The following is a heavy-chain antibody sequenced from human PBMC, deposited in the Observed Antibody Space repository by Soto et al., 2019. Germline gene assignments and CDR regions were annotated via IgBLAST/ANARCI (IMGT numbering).Heavy chain of an antibody. CDR3: ARGAEMSSLTKWFDP. D-gene: IGHD1-1*01. J-gene: IGHJ5*02. CDR2: ISSTTNYI. V-gene: IGHV3-21*04. Sequence: PGGSLRLSCAASGFTFTRYSMNWVRQAPGKGLEWVSSISSTTNYIYYGDSMKGRFTISRDNAKNSLFLQMDDLRAEDTAMFFCARGAEMSSLTKWFDPWGQGRLVTVSS. CDR1: GFTFTRYS.